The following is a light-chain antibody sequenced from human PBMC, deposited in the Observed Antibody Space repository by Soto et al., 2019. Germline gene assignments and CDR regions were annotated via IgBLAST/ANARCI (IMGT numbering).Light chain of an antibody. CDR3: QQYGSSPQT. Sequence: ETVLTQSPATLCFSPGERATLSVGASQSVGSSLAWYQQKPGQAPRLLIYGASSRATGIPDRFSGSGSGTDFTLTISRLEPEDFAVYYCQQYGSSPQTFGQGTKVDIK. CDR1: QSVGSS. CDR2: GAS. J-gene: IGKJ1*01. V-gene: IGKV3-20*01.